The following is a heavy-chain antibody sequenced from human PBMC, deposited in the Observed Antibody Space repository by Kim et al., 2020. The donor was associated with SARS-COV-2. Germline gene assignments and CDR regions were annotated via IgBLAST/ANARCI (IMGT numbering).Heavy chain of an antibody. D-gene: IGHD3-3*01. CDR3: ARDRTSITIFGVVTRGACWFDP. J-gene: IGHJ5*02. CDR2: ISAYNGNT. V-gene: IGHV1-18*01. Sequence: ASVKVSCKASGYTFTSYGISWVRQAPGQGLEWMGWISAYNGNTNYAQKLQGRVTMTTDTSTSTAYMELRSLRSDDTAVYYCARDRTSITIFGVVTRGACWFDPWGQGTLVTVSS. CDR1: GYTFTSYG.